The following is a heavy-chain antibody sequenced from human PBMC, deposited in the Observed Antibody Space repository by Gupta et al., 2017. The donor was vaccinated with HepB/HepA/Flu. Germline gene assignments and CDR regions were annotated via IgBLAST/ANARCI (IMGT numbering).Heavy chain of an antibody. D-gene: IGHD1-26*01. CDR3: AKDPIALVGATGFDY. J-gene: IGHJ4*02. CDR2: ISYDGSNK. CDR1: GFTFSSYG. Sequence: QVQLVESGGGVVQPGRSLRLSCAASGFTFSSYGMHWVRQAPGKGLEWVAVISYDGSNKYYADSVKGRFTISRDNSKNTLYLQMNSLRAEDTAVYYCAKDPIALVGATGFDYWGQGTLVTVSS. V-gene: IGHV3-30*18.